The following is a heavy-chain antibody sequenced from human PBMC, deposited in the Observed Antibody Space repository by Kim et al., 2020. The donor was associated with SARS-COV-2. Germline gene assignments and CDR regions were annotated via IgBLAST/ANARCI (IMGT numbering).Heavy chain of an antibody. V-gene: IGHV3-23*01. CDR1: GFIFSSYL. Sequence: GGSLRLSCAASGFIFSSYLMGWVRQAPGKGLEWVSVINDSGETTYYADSVKGRFTISRDNSKTTLYLQMNSLRGDDTAVYYCTPKAGDYWGQGTLVTVSS. J-gene: IGHJ4*02. CDR2: INDSGETT. CDR3: TPKAGDY.